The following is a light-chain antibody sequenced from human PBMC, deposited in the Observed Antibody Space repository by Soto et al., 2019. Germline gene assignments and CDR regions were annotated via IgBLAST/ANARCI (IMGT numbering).Light chain of an antibody. CDR2: NVN. Sequence: QSALIQPPSVSGTPGQSVTISCTGTSSDVGSYDYVSWYQQHPGTVPKPMIYNVNTQPSGVPDRFSGSKSGNTASMTISGLQAEDEADYYCGSYTSSATYVFGTGTKVTVL. CDR1: SSDVGSYDY. J-gene: IGLJ1*01. V-gene: IGLV2-18*02. CDR3: GSYTSSATYV.